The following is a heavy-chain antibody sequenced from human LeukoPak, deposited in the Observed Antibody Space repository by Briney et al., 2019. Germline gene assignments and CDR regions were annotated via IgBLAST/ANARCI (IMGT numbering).Heavy chain of an antibody. Sequence: GGSLRLSCAASGFTFSSYWMSWVRQAPGKGLEWVANIKQDGSEKYYVDSVKGRFAISRDNAKNSLYLQMNSLRAEDTAIYYCTRVGYIDEGIDYWGQGTLVTVSS. D-gene: IGHD5-24*01. CDR2: IKQDGSEK. J-gene: IGHJ4*02. CDR1: GFTFSSYW. CDR3: TRVGYIDEGIDY. V-gene: IGHV3-7*04.